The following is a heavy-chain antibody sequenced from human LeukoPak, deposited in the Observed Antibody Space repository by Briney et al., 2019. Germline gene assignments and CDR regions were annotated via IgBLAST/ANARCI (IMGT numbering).Heavy chain of an antibody. CDR2: IYHSGST. CDR3: AREIDDIFTRFFDY. V-gene: IGHV4-4*02. J-gene: IGHJ4*02. Sequence: SGTLSLTCAVSGGSISSSNWWSWVRPPPGKGLEWIGEIYHSGSTNYNPSLKRRVTISVDKSKNQFSLKLSSLTAADTAVYYCAREIDDIFTRFFDYWGQGTLVTVSS. CDR1: GGSISSSNW. D-gene: IGHD3-9*01.